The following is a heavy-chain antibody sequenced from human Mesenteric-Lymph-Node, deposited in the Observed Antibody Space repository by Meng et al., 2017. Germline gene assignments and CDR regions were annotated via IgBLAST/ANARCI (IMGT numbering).Heavy chain of an antibody. J-gene: IGHJ4*02. CDR1: GGSFSGYY. V-gene: IGHV4-34*01. D-gene: IGHD2/OR15-2a*01. CDR3: ARGFLSFVRVFDY. CDR2: INHSGST. Sequence: QVQRQKWGAGLLKPSETLSLTCAVYGGSFSGYYWSWIRQPPGKGLEWIGEINHSGSTNYNPSLKSRVTISVDTSKNQFSLKVSSVTAADTAVYYCARGFLSFVRVFDYWGQGTLVTASS.